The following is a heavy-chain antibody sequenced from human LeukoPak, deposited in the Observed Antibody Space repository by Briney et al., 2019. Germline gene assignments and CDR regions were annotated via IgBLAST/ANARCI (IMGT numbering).Heavy chain of an antibody. D-gene: IGHD6-25*01. CDR3: ARDLVYSSAIGQKRKQPNWFDP. CDR2: ISYDGSNK. V-gene: IGHV3-30*04. J-gene: IGHJ5*02. CDR1: GFTFSSYA. Sequence: GGSLRLSCAASGFTFSSYAMHWVRQAPGKGLEWVAVISYDGSNKYYADSVKGRFTISRDSSKNTLYLQMNSLRAEDTAVYYCARDLVYSSAIGQKRKQPNWFDPWGQGTLVTVSS.